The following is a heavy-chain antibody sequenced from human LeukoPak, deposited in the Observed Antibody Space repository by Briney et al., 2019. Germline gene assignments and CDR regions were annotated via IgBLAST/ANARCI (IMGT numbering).Heavy chain of an antibody. J-gene: IGHJ5*02. Sequence: GGSLRLSCAASGFTFSGYWMHWLRQAPGKGLVWVARINNDGSDTFYADSVRGRFTISRDNAKNTLYLQMDSLRIEDTAVYFFTRDYHLRSASKDWFDPWGQGTLVTVSS. V-gene: IGHV3-74*01. D-gene: IGHD4-17*01. CDR3: TRDYHLRSASKDWFDP. CDR1: GFTFSGYW. CDR2: INNDGSDT.